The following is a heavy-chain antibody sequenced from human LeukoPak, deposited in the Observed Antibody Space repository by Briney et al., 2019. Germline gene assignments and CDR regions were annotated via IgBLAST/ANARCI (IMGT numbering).Heavy chain of an antibody. Sequence: GGSLRLSCAASGFTFSSRAMHWVRQAPGKGLEWVAVISYDGTNKYSADSVKGRFTISRDNSKNTLYLQTSSLGVEDTAVYYCAREGACGDYYDYWGQGTLVTVSS. CDR2: ISYDGTNK. CDR3: AREGACGDYYDY. V-gene: IGHV3-30-3*01. D-gene: IGHD3-16*01. J-gene: IGHJ4*02. CDR1: GFTFSSRA.